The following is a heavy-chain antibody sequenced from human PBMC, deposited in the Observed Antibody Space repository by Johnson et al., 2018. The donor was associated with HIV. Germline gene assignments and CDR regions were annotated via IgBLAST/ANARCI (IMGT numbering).Heavy chain of an antibody. CDR2: ISYDGSNK. J-gene: IGHJ3*02. D-gene: IGHD1-26*01. CDR1: GFTFSSYA. V-gene: IGHV3-30*04. CDR3: ASREVGAKSEHAFDI. Sequence: QVQLVESGGGVVQPGRSLRLSCAASGFTFSSYAMHWVRQAPGKGLEWVAVISYDGSNKYYADSVKGRFTISRDNSKNTLYLQMDSLRAEDTAVYYCASREVGAKSEHAFDIWGQGTMVIVSS.